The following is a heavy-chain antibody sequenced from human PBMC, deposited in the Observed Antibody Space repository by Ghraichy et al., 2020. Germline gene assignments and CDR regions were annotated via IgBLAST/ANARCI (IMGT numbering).Heavy chain of an antibody. D-gene: IGHD3-22*01. J-gene: IGHJ4*02. CDR3: ASRSGYYSTPHFDS. Sequence: GGSLRLSCAASGFTFRSYVMSWVRQAPGKGLEWISYISSSSRTVYYADSVEGRFTVSRDNAKNSLFLQMNSLRGEDTAVYYCASRSGYYSTPHFDSWGQGTLVIVSS. V-gene: IGHV3-48*01. CDR1: GFTFRSYV. CDR2: ISSSSRTV.